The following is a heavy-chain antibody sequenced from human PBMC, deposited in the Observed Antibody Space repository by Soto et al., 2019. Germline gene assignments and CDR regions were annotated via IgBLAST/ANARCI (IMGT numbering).Heavy chain of an antibody. D-gene: IGHD5-12*01. J-gene: IGHJ4*02. V-gene: IGHV3-23*01. CDR2: ISGSGGST. CDR3: ATYVNIVATPIRD. CDR1: GFTFSSYA. Sequence: EVQLLESGGGLVQPGGSLRLSCAASGFTFSSYAMSWVRQAPGKGLERVSAISGSGGSTYYADSVKGRVTISRDNSKNTLYLQMNSLRAEDTAVYYCATYVNIVATPIRDWGQGTLVTFSS.